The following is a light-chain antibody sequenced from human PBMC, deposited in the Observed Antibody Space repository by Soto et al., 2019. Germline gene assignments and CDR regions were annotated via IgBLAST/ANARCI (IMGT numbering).Light chain of an antibody. J-gene: IGKJ4*01. CDR3: QHRSSWPLT. CDR1: QSVSTN. V-gene: IGKV3-11*01. Sequence: EIVMTQSPATLSVSPGERATLSCRASQSVSTNLAWYQQKPGQAPRLLIYDASNRATGIPARFSGSGSGTDFTLTISSLEPEDFAVYYCQHRSSWPLTFGGGTKVEIK. CDR2: DAS.